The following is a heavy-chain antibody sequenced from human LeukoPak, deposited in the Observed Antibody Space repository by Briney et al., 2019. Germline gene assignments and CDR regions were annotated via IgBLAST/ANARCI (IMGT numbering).Heavy chain of an antibody. Sequence: SETLSLTCAVYGGTFSDYYWSWIRQSPGKGLEWIWEVMDSGRTNYNPSLKSRVTISIDTSKNKFSLRLSSMTAAATAVYYCVKKHNIVIPTARTYYYYYMDIWGKGTTVTVSS. CDR3: VKKHNIVIPTARTYYYYYMDI. J-gene: IGHJ6*03. CDR2: VMDSGRT. D-gene: IGHD5-12*01. V-gene: IGHV4-34*12. CDR1: GGTFSDYY.